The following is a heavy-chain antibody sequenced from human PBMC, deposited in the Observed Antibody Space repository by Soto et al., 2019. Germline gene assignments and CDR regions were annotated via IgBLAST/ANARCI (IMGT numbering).Heavy chain of an antibody. CDR2: VSASGLNT. J-gene: IGHJ4*02. CDR1: GFTFSTYA. V-gene: IGHV3-23*01. CDR3: ANDRPRRTSGYFFEY. D-gene: IGHD1-1*01. Sequence: EVQLLESGGKLVQPGGSLTLSCAASGFTFSTYAMAWVRQAPGKGLEWVSGVSASGLNTDYADPVKGRFYISRDNSKNTVSLHMNSLRAADTALYYCANDRPRRTSGYFFEYWGQGTPVTVSS.